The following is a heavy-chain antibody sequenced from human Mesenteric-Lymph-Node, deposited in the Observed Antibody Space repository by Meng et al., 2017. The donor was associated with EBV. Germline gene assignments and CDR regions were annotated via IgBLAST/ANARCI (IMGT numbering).Heavy chain of an antibody. CDR2: IYYRGDT. D-gene: IGHD2-15*01. Sequence: QVQLQEAGPGRVNPSETLSLTCTVSGDSLSPYYWSWIRQSPGKGLEWIGYIYYRGDTNYNPSLESRVTISIDTSKNQFSLQLTSLTAADTAVYYCTKVACRGGNCEVGRLDPWGQGTLVTVSS. CDR1: GDSLSPYY. V-gene: IGHV4-59*01. J-gene: IGHJ5*02. CDR3: TKVACRGGNCEVGRLDP.